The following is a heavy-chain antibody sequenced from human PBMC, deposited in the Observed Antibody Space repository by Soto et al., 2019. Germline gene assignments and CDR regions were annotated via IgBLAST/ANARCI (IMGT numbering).Heavy chain of an antibody. Sequence: GGSLRLSCAASGFTFDDYAMHWVRQAPGKGLVWVSRIGSNGRSTNYADSVKGRFTISRDNAKNTLFLQMNSLRAEDTAVYYCARDVSNSVDYWGQGTLVTVSS. V-gene: IGHV3-74*01. CDR3: ARDVSNSVDY. CDR1: GFTFDDYA. J-gene: IGHJ4*02. D-gene: IGHD4-4*01. CDR2: IGSNGRST.